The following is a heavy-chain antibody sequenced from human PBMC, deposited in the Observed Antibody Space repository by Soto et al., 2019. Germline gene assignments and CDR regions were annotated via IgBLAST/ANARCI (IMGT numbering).Heavy chain of an antibody. J-gene: IGHJ5*02. CDR2: IYATGTT. CDR1: GASISGFY. D-gene: IGHD1-1*01. Sequence: SETLSLTCTVSGASISGFYLSWVRKSAGKGLEWIGPIYATGTTDYNPSLKSRVMMSVDTSKKQFSLKLRSVTAADTAVYYCVRDGTKTLRDWFDPWGQGISVTVSS. V-gene: IGHV4-4*07. CDR3: VRDGTKTLRDWFDP.